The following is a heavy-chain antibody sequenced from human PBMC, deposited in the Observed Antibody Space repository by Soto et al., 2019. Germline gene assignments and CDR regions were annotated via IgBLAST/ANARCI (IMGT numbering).Heavy chain of an antibody. V-gene: IGHV1-18*04. CDR3: ARDKYINGWGPTAGYSSYGRDG. J-gene: IGHJ6*02. CDR2: ISAYNGNT. Sequence: DSVQVSCKASGYTFTSYGISWVRQAPGQGLEWMGWISAYNGNTNYAQKLQGRVTMTTDTSTSTAYMKLRSLRSDDTAVYYCARDKYINGWGPTAGYSSYGRDGWGQG. D-gene: IGHD6-19*01. CDR1: GYTFTSYG.